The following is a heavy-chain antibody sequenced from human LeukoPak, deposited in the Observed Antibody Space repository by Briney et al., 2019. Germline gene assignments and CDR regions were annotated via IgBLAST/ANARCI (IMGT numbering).Heavy chain of an antibody. Sequence: ASVKVSCKASNYTFTSYGISWVRQAPGQGLEWMAWINAYNGDTNYAQKFQGRVTLTTDTSTSTAYMELRSLRSDDTAVYYCARAGSGVWFDYWGQGTLVTVSS. V-gene: IGHV1-18*01. CDR2: INAYNGDT. CDR3: ARAGSGVWFDY. CDR1: NYTFTSYG. J-gene: IGHJ4*02. D-gene: IGHD3-10*01.